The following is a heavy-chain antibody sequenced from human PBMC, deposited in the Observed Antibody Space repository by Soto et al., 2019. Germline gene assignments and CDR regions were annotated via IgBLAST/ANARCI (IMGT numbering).Heavy chain of an antibody. CDR1: GYTFTSYG. D-gene: IGHD6-19*01. Sequence: ASVKVSCKASGYTFTSYGISWVRQAPGQGLEWMGGIAPDDGETNYAQNVQGRVTMTKDTSTDTAYMELSSLRPEDTAVYHCAKDLYGAGWYNYFDPRGQRTLVTVSS. V-gene: IGHV1-18*01. J-gene: IGHJ5*02. CDR2: IAPDDGET. CDR3: AKDLYGAGWYNYFDP.